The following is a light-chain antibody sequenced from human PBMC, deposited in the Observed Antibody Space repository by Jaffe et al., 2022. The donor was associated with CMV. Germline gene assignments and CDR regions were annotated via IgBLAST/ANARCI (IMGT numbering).Light chain of an antibody. CDR3: QQYKNYPGT. V-gene: IGKV1-5*03. CDR1: QTIDTW. CDR2: QAS. Sequence: DIQMTQSPSTLSASIGDRVTITCRASQTIDTWLAWYQQKPGKAPHLLIYQASTLQTGVPSRFSGSGSGTEFTLTISGLQSDDSATYYCQQYKNYPGTFGQGTTVELK. J-gene: IGKJ1*01.